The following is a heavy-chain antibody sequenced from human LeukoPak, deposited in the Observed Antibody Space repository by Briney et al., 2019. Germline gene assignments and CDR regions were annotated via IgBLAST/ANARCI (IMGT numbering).Heavy chain of an antibody. V-gene: IGHV3-30-3*01. D-gene: IGHD6-13*01. CDR2: ISYDGSNK. CDR1: GFTFSSYA. Sequence: PGGSLRLSCAASGFTFSSYAMHWVRQAPGKGLEWVAVISYDGSNKYYADSVKGRFTISRDNSKNTLYLQMNSLRAEDTAVYYCASSIAAAGILDYWGQGTLVTVSS. CDR3: ASSIAAAGILDY. J-gene: IGHJ4*02.